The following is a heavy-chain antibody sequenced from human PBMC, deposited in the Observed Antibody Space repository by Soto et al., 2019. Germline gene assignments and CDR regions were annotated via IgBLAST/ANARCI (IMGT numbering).Heavy chain of an antibody. D-gene: IGHD1-1*01. CDR3: AKAGTHSYFDY. CDR1: GFTFSIYA. Sequence: PGGSLRLSCAASGFTFSIYAMNWVRHAPGKGLEWVSALSTSGGSTYYAYSVKGRFTISRDNSKNTLYLQMNSLRAEDTAMYYCAKAGTHSYFDYWGQGTLVTVSS. V-gene: IGHV3-23*01. J-gene: IGHJ4*02. CDR2: LSTSGGST.